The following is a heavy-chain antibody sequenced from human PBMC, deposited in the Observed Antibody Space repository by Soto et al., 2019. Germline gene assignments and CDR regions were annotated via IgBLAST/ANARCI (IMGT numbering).Heavy chain of an antibody. CDR3: AKEPYSDFWSAYCYFDS. CDR2: ISGSGGSA. J-gene: IGHJ4*02. CDR1: GFTFGSHA. V-gene: IGHV3-23*01. D-gene: IGHD3-3*01. Sequence: EVQLLESGGGLVQPGGSLRLSCAASGFTFGSHAMIWVRQAPGKGLEWVSAISGSGGSAYYADSVKGRFTISRDTSINTLYRQMTSLRAEDTALYYCAKEPYSDFWSAYCYFDSWGQGTLVTVSS.